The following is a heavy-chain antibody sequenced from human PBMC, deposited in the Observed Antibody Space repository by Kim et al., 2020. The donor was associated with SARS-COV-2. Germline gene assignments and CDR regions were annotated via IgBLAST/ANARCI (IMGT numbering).Heavy chain of an antibody. J-gene: IGHJ3*02. CDR3: AKDQGSPTSLNYYDSDAAAFDI. V-gene: IGHV3-23*01. CDR1: GFTFSSYA. Sequence: GGSLRLSCAASGFTFSSYAMSWVRQAPGKGLEWVSAISGSGGSTYYADSVKGRFTISRDNSKNTLYLQMNSLRAEDTAVYYCAKDQGSPTSLNYYDSDAAAFDIWGQGTMVTVSS. D-gene: IGHD3-22*01. CDR2: ISGSGGST.